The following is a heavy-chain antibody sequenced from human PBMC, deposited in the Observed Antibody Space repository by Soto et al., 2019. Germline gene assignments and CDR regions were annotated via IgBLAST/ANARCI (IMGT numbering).Heavy chain of an antibody. Sequence: VHLVQSGVEVKPPGASVKVSCPASGYNFFTYDISWVRQAPGQGLEWMGWISTYSGDTKYAQKFQGRVTMTTDTSTTTAYLELRSLRSDDTAVYYCARHHGPTTSENWFDPWGQGTLVTVSS. CDR2: ISTYSGDT. CDR1: GYNFFTYD. V-gene: IGHV1-18*01. D-gene: IGHD5-12*01. J-gene: IGHJ5*02. CDR3: ARHHGPTTSENWFDP.